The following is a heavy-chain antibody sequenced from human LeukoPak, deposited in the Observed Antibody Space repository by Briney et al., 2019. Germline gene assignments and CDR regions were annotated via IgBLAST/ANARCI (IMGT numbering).Heavy chain of an antibody. CDR2: IKQGGSEK. D-gene: IGHD3-3*01. J-gene: IGHJ4*02. CDR1: GFTFSSYW. CDR3: ARGRRITIFGVVIIDGNYFDY. V-gene: IGHV3-7*01. Sequence: GGSLRLSCAASGFTFSSYWMSWVRQAPGKGLEWVANIKQGGSEKYYVDSVKGRFTISRDNAKNSLYLQMNSLRAKDTAVYYCARGRRITIFGVVIIDGNYFDYWGQGTLVTVSS.